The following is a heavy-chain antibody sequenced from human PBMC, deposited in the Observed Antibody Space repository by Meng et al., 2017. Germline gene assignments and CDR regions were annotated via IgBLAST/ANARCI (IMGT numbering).Heavy chain of an antibody. CDR3: ARETGTGMDV. Sequence: GGSLRLSCAASGFTFSSYEMNWVRQAPGKGLEWVSVIYSGGSTYYADSVKGRFTISRDNSKNTLYLQMNSLRAEDTAVYYGARETGTGMDVWGQGTTVTVSS. CDR1: GFTFSSYE. D-gene: IGHD1-1*01. V-gene: IGHV3-53*01. CDR2: IYSGGST. J-gene: IGHJ6*02.